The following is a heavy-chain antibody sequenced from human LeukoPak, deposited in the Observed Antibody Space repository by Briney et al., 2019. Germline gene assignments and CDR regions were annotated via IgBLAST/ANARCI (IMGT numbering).Heavy chain of an antibody. J-gene: IGHJ5*02. CDR3: VKSGYSSSGWFDP. Sequence: GGSLRLSCAASGFTFSSRAMNWVRQAPGKGLEWVSGISGSGADTYYADSVRGRFTISRDNSKNMMYLQMNSLRAEDTAVYYCVKSGYSSSGWFDPWGQGTLVTVSS. CDR1: GFTFSSRA. V-gene: IGHV3-23*01. D-gene: IGHD6-13*01. CDR2: ISGSGADT.